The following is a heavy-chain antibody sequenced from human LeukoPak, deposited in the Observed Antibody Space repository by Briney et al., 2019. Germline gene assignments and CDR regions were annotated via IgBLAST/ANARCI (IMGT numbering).Heavy chain of an antibody. CDR1: GGSISSYY. CDR3: ARGDDSSGYYYLNWFDP. Sequence: SETLSLTCTVSGGSISSYYWSWIRQPPGKGLEWIGYIYYSGSTNYNPSLKSRVTISVDTSKNQFSLKLSSVTAADTAVYYCARGDDSSGYYYLNWFDPWGQGTLVTASS. J-gene: IGHJ5*02. D-gene: IGHD3-22*01. V-gene: IGHV4-59*01. CDR2: IYYSGST.